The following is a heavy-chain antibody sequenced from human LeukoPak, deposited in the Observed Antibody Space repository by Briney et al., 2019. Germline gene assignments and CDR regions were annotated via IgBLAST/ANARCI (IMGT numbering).Heavy chain of an antibody. Sequence: ASVKVSCKASGYTFSAFYMHWVRQAPGQGLEWMGWINPNSGGTNYAQQFQGRVTITRDTSASTAYMELSSLRSEDMAVYYCARATLYYGILTRYSYYFDYWGQGTLVTVSS. CDR1: GYTFSAFY. CDR2: INPNSGGT. D-gene: IGHD3-9*01. V-gene: IGHV1-2*02. J-gene: IGHJ4*02. CDR3: ARATLYYGILTRYSYYFDY.